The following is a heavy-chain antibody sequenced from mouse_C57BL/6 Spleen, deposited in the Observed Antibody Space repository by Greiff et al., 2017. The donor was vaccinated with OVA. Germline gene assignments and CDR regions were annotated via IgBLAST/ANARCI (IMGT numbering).Heavy chain of an antibody. Sequence: QVQLQQPGAELVKPGASVKLSCKASGYTFTSYWMQWVKQRPGQGLEWIGEIDPSDSYTNYNQKFKGKATLTVDKSSSTAYMQLSSLTSEDSAVYYCARRGMYYFDYWGQGTTLTVSS. CDR1: GYTFTSYW. CDR3: ARRGMYYFDY. CDR2: IDPSDSYT. J-gene: IGHJ2*01. V-gene: IGHV1-50*01.